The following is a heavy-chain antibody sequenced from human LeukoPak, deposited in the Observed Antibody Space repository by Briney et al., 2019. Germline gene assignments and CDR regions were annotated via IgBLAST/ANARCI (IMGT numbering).Heavy chain of an antibody. J-gene: IGHJ4*02. CDR1: GFTFSSYA. CDR3: ATRNGVVPVEDY. D-gene: IGHD2-2*01. Sequence: GGSLRLSCAASGFTFSSYAMSWVRQAPGEALEWVSAISASGSSTYYADSVKGQFIISRDNSKNTLYLQMNSLRAEDTAAYYCATRNGVVPVEDYWGQGTLVTVSS. CDR2: ISASGSST. V-gene: IGHV3-23*01.